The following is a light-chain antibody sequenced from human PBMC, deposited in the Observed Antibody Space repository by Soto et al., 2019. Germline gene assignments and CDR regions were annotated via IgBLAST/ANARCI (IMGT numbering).Light chain of an antibody. J-gene: IGKJ1*01. CDR1: QSVSSSH. CDR3: LQYGSSVWT. Sequence: EIVLTQSPGTLSLSPGERATLSCRASQSVSSSHLAWYQQMPGQAPRLLIYGASSRATGIPDRFSGSGSGTDFTLTIPRLEPEDFAVYYCLQYGSSVWTFGQGTKVDIK. CDR2: GAS. V-gene: IGKV3-20*01.